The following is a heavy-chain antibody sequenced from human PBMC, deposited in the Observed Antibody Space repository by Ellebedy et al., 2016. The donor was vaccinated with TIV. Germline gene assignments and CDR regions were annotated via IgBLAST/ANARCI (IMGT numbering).Heavy chain of an antibody. V-gene: IGHV1-2*02. CDR1: AYTFTANY. Sequence: ASVKVSCKASAYTFTANYIHWVRQAPGQGLEWMGWINPDSGGTNFAQKFQDRVSMPRDTYVSTAYMELNSLESDDTTVYWCARVRRATSGMDVWGQGTTVTVS. CDR2: INPDSGGT. J-gene: IGHJ6*02. D-gene: IGHD1-1*01. CDR3: ARVRRATSGMDV.